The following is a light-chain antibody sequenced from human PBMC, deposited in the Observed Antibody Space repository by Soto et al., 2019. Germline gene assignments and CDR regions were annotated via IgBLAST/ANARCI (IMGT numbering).Light chain of an antibody. V-gene: IGKV1-5*01. CDR2: DDS. J-gene: IGKJ4*01. Sequence: DIQMTQSPSTLSASVGDRVTITCRARQSISSWLAWYQQKPGKAPKLLIYDDSSLESGVPSRFSGSGSGTEGTLPISSLPPDDFATYYCQQYNSYPLTFGGGTKVEIK. CDR3: QQYNSYPLT. CDR1: QSISSW.